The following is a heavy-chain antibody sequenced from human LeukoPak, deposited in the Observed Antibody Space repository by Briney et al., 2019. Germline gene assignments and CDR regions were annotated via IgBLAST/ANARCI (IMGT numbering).Heavy chain of an antibody. J-gene: IGHJ3*02. CDR3: ARSWAVAGTIAFDI. CDR1: GFTFSSYA. V-gene: IGHV3-23*01. D-gene: IGHD6-19*01. Sequence: PGGSLRLSCAASGFTFSSYAMSWVRQAPGKGLEWVSAISGSGGSTYYADSVKGRFTISRDNAKNSLYLQMNSLRAEDTAVYYCARSWAVAGTIAFDIWGQGTMVTVSS. CDR2: ISGSGGST.